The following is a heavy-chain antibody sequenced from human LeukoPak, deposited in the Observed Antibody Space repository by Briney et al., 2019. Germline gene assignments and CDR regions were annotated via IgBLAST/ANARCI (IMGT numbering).Heavy chain of an antibody. V-gene: IGHV1-2*02. CDR1: GGTFSSYA. CDR2: INPNSGGT. Sequence: ASVKVSCKASGGTFSSYAISWVRQAPGQGLEWVGWINPNSGGTNYAQKFQGRVTMTRDTSISTAYMELSRLRSDDTAVYYCARVSIVVVTAILGYWGQGTLVTVSS. J-gene: IGHJ4*02. CDR3: ARVSIVVVTAILGY. D-gene: IGHD2-21*02.